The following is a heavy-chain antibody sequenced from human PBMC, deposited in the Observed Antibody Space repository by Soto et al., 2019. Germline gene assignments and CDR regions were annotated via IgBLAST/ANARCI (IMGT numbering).Heavy chain of an antibody. CDR2: ISSGSKTI. CDR1: GFTFSGYS. J-gene: IGHJ4*02. D-gene: IGHD3-9*01. V-gene: IGHV3-48*02. Sequence: GGSLRLSCAASGFTFSGYSENWVRQAPGKGLEWVSYISSGSKTIYYAESVKGRFTVSRDNARNSQYLQMNSLRDEDTAVYYCAREDILGVRSFDYWGPGTLVTVSS. CDR3: AREDILGVRSFDY.